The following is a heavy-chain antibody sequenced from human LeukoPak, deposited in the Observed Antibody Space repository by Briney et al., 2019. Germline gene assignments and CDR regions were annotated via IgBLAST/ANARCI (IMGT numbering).Heavy chain of an antibody. CDR1: SGSISGYY. D-gene: IGHD2-15*01. Sequence: SETLSLTCSVSSGSISGYYWNWIRQPPGKGLEWIGYIYYAGGTNYNPTLSGRVTISLDTSKNQFPLKLSSVTAADTAVYYCARYSGGGRTYYYYYMDVWGKGTTVTVSS. CDR3: ARYSGGGRTYYYYYMDV. J-gene: IGHJ6*03. CDR2: IYYAGGT. V-gene: IGHV4-59*12.